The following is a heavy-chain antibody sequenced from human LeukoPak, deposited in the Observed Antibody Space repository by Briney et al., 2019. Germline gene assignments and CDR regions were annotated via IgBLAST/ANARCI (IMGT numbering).Heavy chain of an antibody. J-gene: IGHJ6*02. CDR2: IYYSGST. Sequence: PSETLSLTCTVSGGSISSYYWSWIRQPPGKGPEWIGYIYYSGSTNYNPSLKSRATISVDTSKNQFSLKLSSVTAADTAVYYCARVVLGPGYYYGMDVWGQGTTVTVSS. CDR1: GGSISSYY. CDR3: ARVVLGPGYYYGMDV. V-gene: IGHV4-59*01.